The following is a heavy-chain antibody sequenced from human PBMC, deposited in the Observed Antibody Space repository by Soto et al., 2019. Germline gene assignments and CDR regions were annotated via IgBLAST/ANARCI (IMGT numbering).Heavy chain of an antibody. CDR3: ARDFDYYDSSGPTDY. V-gene: IGHV3-7*03. Sequence: GGSLRLSCAASGFTFSSYWMSWVRQAPGKGLEWVANIKQDGSEKYYVDSVKGRFTISRDNAKNSLYLQMNSLRAEDTAVYYCARDFDYYDSSGPTDYWGQGTLVTVS. CDR2: IKQDGSEK. J-gene: IGHJ4*02. D-gene: IGHD3-22*01. CDR1: GFTFSSYW.